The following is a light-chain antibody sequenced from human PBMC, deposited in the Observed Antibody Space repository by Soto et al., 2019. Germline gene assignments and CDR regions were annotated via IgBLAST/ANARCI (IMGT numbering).Light chain of an antibody. J-gene: IGLJ2*01. CDR1: SSDVGGYNY. CDR3: SSYTSSSTI. CDR2: EVS. V-gene: IGLV2-14*01. Sequence: QSVLTQPASVSGSPGQSITISCTGTSSDVGGYNYVSWYQQHPGKAAKLMIYEVSNRPSGVSNRFSGSKSGNTASLTISGLQAEDEADYYCSSYTSSSTIFGGGTKLTVL.